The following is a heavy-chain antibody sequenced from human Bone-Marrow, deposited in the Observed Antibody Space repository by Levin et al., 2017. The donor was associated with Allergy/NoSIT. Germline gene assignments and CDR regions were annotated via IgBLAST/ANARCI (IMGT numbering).Heavy chain of an antibody. CDR2: ICYRGST. CDR1: GDSIRDSNFC. CDR3: ARHAPVRYFDWVSTTYQDYFYMDV. J-gene: IGHJ6*03. V-gene: IGHV4-39*01. D-gene: IGHD3-9*01. Sequence: SETLSLTCTVSGDSIRDSNFCWGWIRQPPGKGLEWIGNICYRGSTYYSPSLQSRVNISVDTPKNQLSLKVTSVTAADTAVYYCARHAPVRYFDWVSTTYQDYFYMDVWGSGTTVTVSS.